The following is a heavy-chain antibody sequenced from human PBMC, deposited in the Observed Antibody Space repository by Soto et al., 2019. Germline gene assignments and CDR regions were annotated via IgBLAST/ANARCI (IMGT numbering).Heavy chain of an antibody. CDR3: AKDQYYYESSGYWNWFDP. J-gene: IGHJ5*02. Sequence: GGSLRLSCAASGFTFSSYAMHWVRQAPGKGLEWVAVISYDGSNKYYADSVKGRFTISRDNSKNTLYLQMNSLRAEDTAVYYCAKDQYYYESSGYWNWFDPWGQGTLVTVSS. CDR1: GFTFSSYA. CDR2: ISYDGSNK. V-gene: IGHV3-30*04. D-gene: IGHD3-22*01.